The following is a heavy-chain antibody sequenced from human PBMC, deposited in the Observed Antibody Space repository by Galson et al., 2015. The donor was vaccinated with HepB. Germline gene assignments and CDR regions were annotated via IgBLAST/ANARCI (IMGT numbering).Heavy chain of an antibody. CDR1: GGTFSSYA. CDR3: ARDPAPPANWGSSAFDI. CDR2: IIPIFGTA. Sequence: SVKVSCKASGGTFSSYAISWVRQAPGQGLEWMGGIIPIFGTANYAQKFQGRVTITADESTSTAYMELSSLRSEETAVYYCARDPAPPANWGSSAFDIWGQGTMVTVSS. J-gene: IGHJ3*02. D-gene: IGHD7-27*01. V-gene: IGHV1-69*13.